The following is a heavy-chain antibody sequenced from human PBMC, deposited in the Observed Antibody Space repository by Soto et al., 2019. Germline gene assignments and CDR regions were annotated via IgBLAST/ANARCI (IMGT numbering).Heavy chain of an antibody. J-gene: IGHJ4*02. V-gene: IGHV4-31*01. CDR2: IYYSGST. CDR3: ASSSGASHYDY. D-gene: IGHD2-15*01. CDR1: GGSISSGGYY. Sequence: QVQLQESGPGLVKPSQTLSLTCTVSGGSISSGGYYWSWIRQHPGKGLEWIGYIYYSGSTYYNPSLTSPVTISADTSKNLCSLKLSSLTAADTAVYYRASSSGASHYDYSGQGPQVTFSS.